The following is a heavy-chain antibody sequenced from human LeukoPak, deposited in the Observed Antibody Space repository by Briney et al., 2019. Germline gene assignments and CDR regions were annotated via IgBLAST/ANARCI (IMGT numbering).Heavy chain of an antibody. J-gene: IGHJ4*02. CDR3: ATAELGGIAAQY. V-gene: IGHV1-24*01. D-gene: IGHD6-13*01. CDR1: GYTLTELS. Sequence: ASVKVSRKVSGYTLTELSMHWVRQAPGKGLEWMGGFDPEDGETIYAQKFQGRVTMTEDTSTDTAYMELSSLRSEDTAVYYCATAELGGIAAQYWGQGTLVTVSS. CDR2: FDPEDGET.